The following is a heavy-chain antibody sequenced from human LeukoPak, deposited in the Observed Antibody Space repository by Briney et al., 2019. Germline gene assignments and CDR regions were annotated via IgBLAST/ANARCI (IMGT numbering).Heavy chain of an antibody. CDR1: GFTFSSYS. D-gene: IGHD3-22*01. Sequence: GGSLRLSCATSGFTFSSYSMNWVRQAPGKGLEWVANIKQDGSEKYYVDSMKGRFTISRDNAKNSLYLQMNSLRAEDTAVYYCARGKYYYDSTGYYPGGDYWGQGTLVTVS. CDR3: ARGKYYYDSTGYYPGGDY. CDR2: IKQDGSEK. J-gene: IGHJ4*02. V-gene: IGHV3-7*01.